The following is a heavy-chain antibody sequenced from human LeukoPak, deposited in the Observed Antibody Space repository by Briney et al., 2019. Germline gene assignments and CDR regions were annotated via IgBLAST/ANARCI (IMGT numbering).Heavy chain of an antibody. Sequence: HTGGSLRLSCAASGFTFSSYAMSWVRQAPGKGLEWVSAISGSGGSTYYADSVKGRFTISRDNSGNTLYLQMNSLRVEDTAVYYCAKDMRIGIAVTAVPKSFPIDYWGQGTLVTVFS. CDR2: ISGSGGST. CDR3: AKDMRIGIAVTAVPKSFPIDY. J-gene: IGHJ4*02. CDR1: GFTFSSYA. V-gene: IGHV3-23*01. D-gene: IGHD2-21*02.